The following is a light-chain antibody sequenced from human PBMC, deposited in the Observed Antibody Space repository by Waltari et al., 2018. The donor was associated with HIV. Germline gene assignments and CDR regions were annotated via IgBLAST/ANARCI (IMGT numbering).Light chain of an antibody. J-gene: IGLJ2*01. CDR1: PSNIALNT. CDR2: GKN. V-gene: IGLV1-44*01. CDR3: AAGDDSLNGPV. Sequence: QSVLTQPPSPSGTPDQRVTISCSGSPSNIALNTFSGFQQVPVTAPRVLIYGKNQHPCAVPDRFSGSESGTSASLAVSGLQSEDEADYYCAAGDDSLNGPVFGGGTKLSV.